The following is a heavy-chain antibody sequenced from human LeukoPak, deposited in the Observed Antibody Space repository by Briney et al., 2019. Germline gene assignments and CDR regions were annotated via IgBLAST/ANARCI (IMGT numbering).Heavy chain of an antibody. V-gene: IGHV3-21*01. J-gene: IGHJ5*01. D-gene: IGHD4-23*01. CDR3: VRDADGGNSWFDS. CDR1: GFVFSTHS. Sequence: PGGSLRLSCAASGFVFSTHSMNRVRQAPGKGLEWVSWISSSNGDIYYADSVRGRFTISRDDAKNSLYVQMNSLRAEDTAVYYCVRDADGGNSWFDSWGQGTLVTVSS. CDR2: ISSSNGDI.